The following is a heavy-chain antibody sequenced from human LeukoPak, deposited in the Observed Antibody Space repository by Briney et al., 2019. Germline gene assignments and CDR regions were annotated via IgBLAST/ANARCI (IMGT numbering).Heavy chain of an antibody. CDR2: IIPIFGTA. D-gene: IGHD6-19*01. V-gene: IGHV1-69*13. J-gene: IGHJ6*02. CDR1: GGTFSSYA. CDR3: ARLYSSGWYDYYYGMDV. Sequence: ASVKVSCKASGGTFSSYAISWVRQTPGQGLEWMGGIIPIFGTANYAQKFQGRVTITADESTSTAYTELSSLRSEDTAVYYCARLYSSGWYDYYYGMDVWGQGTTVTVSS.